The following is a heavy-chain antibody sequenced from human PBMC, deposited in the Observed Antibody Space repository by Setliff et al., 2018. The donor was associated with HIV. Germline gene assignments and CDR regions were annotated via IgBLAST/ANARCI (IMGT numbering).Heavy chain of an antibody. D-gene: IGHD5-18*01. V-gene: IGHV4-59*01. CDR3: ARSPGVDTNMAFDY. J-gene: IGHJ4*02. CDR1: GGSISSYY. CDR2: IYYSGST. Sequence: SETLSLTCTVSGGSISSYYWSWIRQPPGKGLEWIGYIYYSGSTNYNPSLKSRATISVDTSKNHFSLKLSSVTAADTAVYYCARSPGVDTNMAFDYWGQGMLVTVSS.